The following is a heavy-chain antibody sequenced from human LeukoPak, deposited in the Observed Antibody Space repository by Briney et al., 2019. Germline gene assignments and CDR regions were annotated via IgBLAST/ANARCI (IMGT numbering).Heavy chain of an antibody. CDR3: ARHVDTAMVDY. CDR2: IYPGDSDT. V-gene: IGHV5-51*01. D-gene: IGHD5-18*01. Sequence: GASLQISCKGSGSRFTSYWIGWVRQLPGKGLEWMGIIYPGDSDTRYSPSFQGQVTISADKSISTAYLQWSSLKAADPAMYYCARHVDTAMVDYWGQGTLVTVSS. J-gene: IGHJ4*02. CDR1: GSRFTSYW.